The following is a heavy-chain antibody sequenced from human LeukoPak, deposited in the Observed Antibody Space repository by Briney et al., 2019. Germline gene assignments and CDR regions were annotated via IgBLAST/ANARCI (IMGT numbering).Heavy chain of an antibody. CDR1: GGSIISNY. Sequence: ASETLSLTCTVSGGSIISNYWSWIRQSAGTGLEWIGRIYGSGITDYNPSLKSRVTTSLDTSRKQFSLRLKSVTAADTAVYYCARLKFYDSTGYSPGYYMDVWGKGTTVPVFS. CDR2: IYGSGIT. CDR3: ARLKFYDSTGYSPGYYMDV. V-gene: IGHV4-4*07. J-gene: IGHJ6*03. D-gene: IGHD3-22*01.